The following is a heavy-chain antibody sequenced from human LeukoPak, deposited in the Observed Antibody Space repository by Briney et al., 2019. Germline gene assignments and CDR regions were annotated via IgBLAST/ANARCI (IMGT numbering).Heavy chain of an antibody. V-gene: IGHV5-51*01. CDR2: IYPGDSDT. D-gene: IGHD6-19*01. J-gene: IGHJ4*02. CDR3: VRRRGTGWYSADY. CDR1: DYNFATYW. Sequence: GESLKISCEGSDYNFATYWIGWVRQMPGKGLEWMGSIYPGDSDTRYSPSFQGQVTISVDKSISTAYLQWSSLKASDTAIYYCVRRRGTGWYSADYWGQGTLVTVSS.